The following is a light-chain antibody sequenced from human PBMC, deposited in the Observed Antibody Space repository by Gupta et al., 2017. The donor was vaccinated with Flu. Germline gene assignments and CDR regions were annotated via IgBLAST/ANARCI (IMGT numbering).Light chain of an antibody. J-gene: IGKJ2*02. CDR3: QYRSKWPRGI. Sequence: EIVLTQSPATLSLSPGERATLSCRTSKSVSSYLAWHQQNPGQAPRLLIYDASNGATGLPAMFSDRACGTFFPLTSSLQGPEVFAVYCRQYRSKWPRGIFGQGARLELK. CDR1: KSVSSY. V-gene: IGKV3-11*01. CDR2: DAS.